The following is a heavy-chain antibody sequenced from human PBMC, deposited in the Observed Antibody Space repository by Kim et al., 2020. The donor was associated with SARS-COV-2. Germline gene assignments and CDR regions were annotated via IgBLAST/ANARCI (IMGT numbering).Heavy chain of an antibody. Sequence: SETLSLTCTVSGGSISSGGYYWSWIRPHPGKGLEWIGYIYYSGRTYCNPSLKSRVTISLDTTKNQFSLKLSSVTAADTAVYYCAREGGVSSFVGSRRRGWFDPWGEGTLVTVSS. J-gene: IGHJ5*02. D-gene: IGHD3-16*01. CDR1: GGSISSGGYY. V-gene: IGHV4-31*03. CDR2: IYYSGRT. CDR3: AREGGVSSFVGSRRRGWFDP.